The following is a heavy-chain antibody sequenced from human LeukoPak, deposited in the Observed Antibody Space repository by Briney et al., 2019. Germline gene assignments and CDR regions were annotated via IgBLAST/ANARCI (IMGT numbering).Heavy chain of an antibody. J-gene: IGHJ6*03. CDR2: INHSGST. CDR1: GGSFSGYY. CDR3: ARGKGGYSGYAHYYYYMDV. D-gene: IGHD5-12*01. Sequence: SETLSLTCAVYGGSFSGYYWSWIRQPPGKGLEWIGEINHSGSTNYNPSLKSRVTISVDTSKNQFSLKLSSVTAADTAVYYCARGKGGYSGYAHYYYYMDVWGKGTTVTISS. V-gene: IGHV4-34*01.